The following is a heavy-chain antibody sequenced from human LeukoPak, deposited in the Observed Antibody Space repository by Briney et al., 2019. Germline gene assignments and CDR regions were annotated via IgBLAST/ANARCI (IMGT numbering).Heavy chain of an antibody. CDR3: ARDPAGIVVVPAAMHPGDAFDY. V-gene: IGHV1-2*02. J-gene: IGHJ4*02. CDR2: INPNRGGT. Sequence: ASVKVSCKASGYTFTGYYMHWVRQAPGQGLEWMGWINPNRGGTNYEQKFQGRVTMTRDTSISTAYMELSRLRSDDTAVYYCARDPAGIVVVPAAMHPGDAFDYWGQGTLVTVSS. D-gene: IGHD2-2*01. CDR1: GYTFTGYY.